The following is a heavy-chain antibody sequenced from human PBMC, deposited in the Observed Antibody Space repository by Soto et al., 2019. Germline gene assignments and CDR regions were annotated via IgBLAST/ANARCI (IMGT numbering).Heavy chain of an antibody. J-gene: IGHJ3*02. D-gene: IGHD1-1*01. CDR1: GGTFSSYT. V-gene: IGHV1-69*08. CDR2: IIPILGIA. Sequence: QVQLVQSGAEVKKPGSSVKVSCKASGGTFSSYTISWVRQAPGLGLEWMGRIIPILGIANYAQKFQGRVTITADKSTSTAYMELSSLRSEDTAVYYCARDTPNSDAFDIWGQGTMVTVSS. CDR3: ARDTPNSDAFDI.